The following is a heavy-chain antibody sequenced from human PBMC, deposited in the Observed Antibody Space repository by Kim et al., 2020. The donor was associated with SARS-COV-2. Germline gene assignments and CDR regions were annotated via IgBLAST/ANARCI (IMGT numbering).Heavy chain of an antibody. CDR1: GFVFRGFW. V-gene: IGHV3-7*01. D-gene: IGHD4-17*01. CDR2: INQDGSDA. Sequence: GGSLRLSCASSGFVFRGFWMSWVRQAPGRGLEWVANINQDGSDAFYVDSVKGRFTISRDNTKKSVYLQMSTLRVADTVVYYCARVLSDYGDYSYNSFHPWGQGTLVTVSS. CDR3: ARVLSDYGDYSYNSFHP. J-gene: IGHJ5*02.